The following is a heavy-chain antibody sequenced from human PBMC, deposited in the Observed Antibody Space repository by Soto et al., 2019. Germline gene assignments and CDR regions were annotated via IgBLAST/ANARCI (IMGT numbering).Heavy chain of an antibody. CDR3: ARDGVGAPTYFGYFVY. V-gene: IGHV3-33*01. J-gene: IGHJ4*02. D-gene: IGHD1-26*01. CDR1: GFTFSGYG. Sequence: QVQLVESGGDVVQPGRSLRLSCGASGFTFSGYGMHWVRQAPGKGLDWVAVVRYDGSNIYYADSVKGPFTISRDNSKNTLYLQMNSLRDEDTAVYYCARDGVGAPTYFGYFVYWGQGTLVTVSS. CDR2: VRYDGSNI.